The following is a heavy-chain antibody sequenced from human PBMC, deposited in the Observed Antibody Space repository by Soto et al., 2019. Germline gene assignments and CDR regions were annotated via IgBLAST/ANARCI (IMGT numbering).Heavy chain of an antibody. Sequence: PWGSLRLSCAASGFTFSSYWMSWVRQAPGKGLEWVANIKQDGSEKYYVDSVKGRFTISRDNAKNSLYLQMNSLRAEDTAVYYCARDLNYYYYGMDVWGQGTTVTVSS. CDR3: ARDLNYYYYGMDV. J-gene: IGHJ6*02. V-gene: IGHV3-7*03. CDR1: GFTFSSYW. CDR2: IKQDGSEK.